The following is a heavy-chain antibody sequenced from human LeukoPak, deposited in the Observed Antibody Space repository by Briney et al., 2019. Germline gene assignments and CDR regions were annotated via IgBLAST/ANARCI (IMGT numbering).Heavy chain of an antibody. J-gene: IGHJ4*02. Sequence: SETLSLTCTVSGGSISSSIYYWGWIRQPPWKGLEWIGSIYYSGSPYYNPSLKSRVTLSVDTSKNQFSLKLSSVTAADTAVFYCARQTREYYDSSGYYYFDYWGQGTLVTVSS. D-gene: IGHD3-22*01. CDR3: ARQTREYYDSSGYYYFDY. V-gene: IGHV4-39*01. CDR2: IYYSGSP. CDR1: GGSISSSIYY.